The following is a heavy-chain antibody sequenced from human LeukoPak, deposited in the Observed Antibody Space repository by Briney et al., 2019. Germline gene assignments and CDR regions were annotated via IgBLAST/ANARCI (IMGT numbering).Heavy chain of an antibody. CDR1: GFTFSSYA. Sequence: GGSLRLSCAASGFTFSSYAMSWVRQAPGKGLEWVSTISGNDGSTYYADSVKGRFTISRDNSKNTLYLQINSLRAEDTAVYYCAKGGYYYYMDVWGKGTTVTVSS. V-gene: IGHV3-23*01. CDR2: ISGNDGST. J-gene: IGHJ6*03. CDR3: AKGGYYYYMDV.